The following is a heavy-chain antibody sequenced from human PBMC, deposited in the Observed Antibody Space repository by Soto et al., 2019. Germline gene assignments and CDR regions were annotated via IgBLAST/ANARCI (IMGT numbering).Heavy chain of an antibody. J-gene: IGHJ4*02. Sequence: GGSLRLSCAASGFSFSSNSMNWVRQAPGKGLEWVSYINSGSSTIYYADSVKGRFTISRDNAKNSLHLQMNSLRDEDTAVYYCARDFYYGFDYWGQGILVTVSS. CDR1: GFSFSSNS. D-gene: IGHD3-22*01. CDR3: ARDFYYGFDY. V-gene: IGHV3-48*02. CDR2: INSGSSTI.